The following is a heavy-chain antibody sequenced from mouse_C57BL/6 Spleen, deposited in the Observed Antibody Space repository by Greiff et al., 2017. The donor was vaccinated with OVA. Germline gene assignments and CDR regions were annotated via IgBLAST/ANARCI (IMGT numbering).Heavy chain of an antibody. J-gene: IGHJ1*03. CDR2: INPNNGGT. D-gene: IGHD1-1*01. V-gene: IGHV1-26*01. CDR3: SREGAITTVVARNWYFDV. CDR1: GYTFTDYY. Sequence: VQLQQSGPELVKPGASVKISCKASGYTFTDYYMNWVKQSHGKSLEWIGDINPNNGGTSYNQKFKGKATLTVDKSYSTAYMELRSLTSEDSAVYYCSREGAITTVVARNWYFDVWGTGTTVTVSS.